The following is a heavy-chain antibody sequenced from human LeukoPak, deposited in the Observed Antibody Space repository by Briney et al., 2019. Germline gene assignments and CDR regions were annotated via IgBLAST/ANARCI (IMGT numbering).Heavy chain of an antibody. CDR2: IPYDGSNK. D-gene: IGHD6-13*01. J-gene: IGHJ4*02. CDR1: GFTFINYG. CDR3: VRGAYSSSWLNFDY. Sequence: GGSLRLSCAASGFTFINYGMHWVRQAPGKGLDWVALIPYDGSNKYYADSVKGRFTVSRDNSKNTLYLQMNSLRAEDSAVYYCVRGAYSSSWLNFDYWGQGTLVTVSS. V-gene: IGHV3-30*19.